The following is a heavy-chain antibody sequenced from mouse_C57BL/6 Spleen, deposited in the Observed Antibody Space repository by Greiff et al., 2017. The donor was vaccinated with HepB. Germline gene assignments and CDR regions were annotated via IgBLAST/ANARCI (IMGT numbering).Heavy chain of an antibody. Sequence: QVQLQQPGAELVRPGSSVKLSCKASGYTFTSYWMDWVKQRPGQGLEWIGNIYPSDSETHYNQKFKDKATLTVDKSSSTAYMQLSSLTSEDSAVYYCAREGRPGTLYAMDYWGQGTSVTVSS. CDR3: AREGRPGTLYAMDY. V-gene: IGHV1-61*01. J-gene: IGHJ4*01. D-gene: IGHD4-1*01. CDR2: IYPSDSET. CDR1: GYTFTSYW.